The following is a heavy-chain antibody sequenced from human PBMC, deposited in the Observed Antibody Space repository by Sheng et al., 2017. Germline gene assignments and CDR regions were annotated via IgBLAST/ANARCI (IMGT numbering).Heavy chain of an antibody. J-gene: IGHJ4*02. D-gene: IGHD1-26*01. CDR3: ARPGRDGTYAKYYFGL. Sequence: QVQLQQWGAGLLEPSETLSLSCAVYGGSFSGYSWTWIRQPPGKGLEWIGDINHSGNTNYNPSLKSRVTISVDTSKNQFSLRLSFVTAADTAVYYCARPGRDGTYAKYYFGLLGPGEPWSPSPQ. CDR1: GGSFSGYS. V-gene: IGHV4-34*01. CDR2: INHSGNT.